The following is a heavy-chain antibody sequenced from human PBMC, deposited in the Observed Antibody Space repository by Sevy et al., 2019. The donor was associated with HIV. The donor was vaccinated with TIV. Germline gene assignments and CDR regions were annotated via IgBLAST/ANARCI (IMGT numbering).Heavy chain of an antibody. CDR1: GFTFSSYA. CDR3: AKDMRYCSSTSCYRFFDY. Sequence: GGSLRLSCAASGFTFSSYAMSWVRQAPGKGLEWVSAISGSGGSTYYADTVKGRFTISRDNSKNTLYLKMNSLRAEDTAVYYCAKDMRYCSSTSCYRFFDYWGQGTLVTVSS. V-gene: IGHV3-23*01. D-gene: IGHD2-2*02. CDR2: ISGSGGST. J-gene: IGHJ4*02.